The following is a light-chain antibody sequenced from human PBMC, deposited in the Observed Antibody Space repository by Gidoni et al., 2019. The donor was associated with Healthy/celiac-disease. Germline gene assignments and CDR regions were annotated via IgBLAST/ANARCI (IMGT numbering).Light chain of an antibody. CDR3: QQRSNWPL. Sequence: EIVSTPSPATLSLSPGERATLSCRASQSVSSYLAWYQQKPGQAPRLLIYDASNRATGIPARFSGSGSGTDFTLTISSLEPEDFAVYYCQQRSNWPLFGGGTKVEIK. CDR2: DAS. CDR1: QSVSSY. J-gene: IGKJ4*01. V-gene: IGKV3-11*01.